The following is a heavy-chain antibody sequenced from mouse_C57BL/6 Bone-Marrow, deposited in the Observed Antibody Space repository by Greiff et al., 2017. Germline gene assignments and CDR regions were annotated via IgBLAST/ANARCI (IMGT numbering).Heavy chain of an antibody. D-gene: IGHD1-3*01. J-gene: IGHJ4*01. Sequence: EVKLMESGGDLVKPGGSLKLSCAASGFTFSSYGMSWVRQTPDKRLEWVATISSGGSYTYYPDSVKGRFTISRDNAKNNLYLQMSSLKSEDTAMYYCARQPLKDAMDYWGQGTSVTVSS. V-gene: IGHV5-6*01. CDR3: ARQPLKDAMDY. CDR2: ISSGGSYT. CDR1: GFTFSSYG.